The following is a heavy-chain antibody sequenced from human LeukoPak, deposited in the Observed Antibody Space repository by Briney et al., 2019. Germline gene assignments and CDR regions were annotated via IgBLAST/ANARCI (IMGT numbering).Heavy chain of an antibody. CDR3: ARDPQYGSGRSAFDI. Sequence: PSQTLSLTCTVSGGPISSGGSYWSWIRQPPGKGLEWIGYIYYSGSTYYNPSLKSRVTISIDRSKNQFSLTLNSVTAADTAVYYCARDPQYGSGRSAFDIWGQGTMVIVSS. D-gene: IGHD3-10*01. V-gene: IGHV4-30-2*01. CDR2: IYYSGST. CDR1: GGPISSGGSY. J-gene: IGHJ3*02.